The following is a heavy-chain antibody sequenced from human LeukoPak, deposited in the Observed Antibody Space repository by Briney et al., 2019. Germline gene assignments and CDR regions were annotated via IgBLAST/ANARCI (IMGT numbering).Heavy chain of an antibody. J-gene: IGHJ6*03. CDR1: GGSISSSSYY. V-gene: IGHV4-61*02. Sequence: SETLSLTCTVSGGSISSSSYYWAWIRQPPGKGLEWIGRIYTSGSTNYNPSLKSRVTISVDTSKNQFSLKLSSVTAADTAVYYCARDRGYCSSTSCYTYYYYMDVWGKGTTVTVSS. D-gene: IGHD2-2*02. CDR2: IYTSGST. CDR3: ARDRGYCSSTSCYTYYYYMDV.